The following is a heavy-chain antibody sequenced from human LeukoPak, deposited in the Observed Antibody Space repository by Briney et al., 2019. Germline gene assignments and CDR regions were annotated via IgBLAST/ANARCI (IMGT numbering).Heavy chain of an antibody. CDR1: GVTFSTCG. J-gene: IGHJ4*02. V-gene: IGHV3-33*01. CDR3: ASTYYYNTHAFDY. D-gene: IGHD3-22*01. Sequence: GGSLRLSCAASGVTFSTCGMHWVRQAPGKGLEWVAVIWYDGSNKYYADSVKGRFTISRDNSKNTLYLQMNSLRAEDTAVYYCASTYYYNTHAFDYWGQGTLVTAPS. CDR2: IWYDGSNK.